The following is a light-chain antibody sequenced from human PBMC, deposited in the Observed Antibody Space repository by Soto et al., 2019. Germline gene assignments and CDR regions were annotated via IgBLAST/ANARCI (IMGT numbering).Light chain of an antibody. V-gene: IGKV3-20*01. CDR3: KQYGSSPLT. Sequence: EIVLTQSPGTLSLSPGERATLSCRASQSVSSSYLAWYQQKPGQAPRLLIYGASSRATGIPDRFSGSGSGTDFTLTISRLEPEDFAVYYCKQYGSSPLTFGPGTKLDIK. J-gene: IGKJ3*01. CDR2: GAS. CDR1: QSVSSSY.